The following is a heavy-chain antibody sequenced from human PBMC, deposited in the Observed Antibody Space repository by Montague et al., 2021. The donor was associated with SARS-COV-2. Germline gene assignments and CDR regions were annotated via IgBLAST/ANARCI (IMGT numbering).Heavy chain of an antibody. CDR1: GDSVSSNSAA. V-gene: IGHV6-1*01. CDR2: TYYRSKWYN. CDR3: ARDTRIQLWFDRDYYYGMDV. J-gene: IGHJ6*02. Sequence: CAISGDSVSSNSAAWNWIRQSPSRGIEWLGRTYYRSKWYNDYAVSVKSRITINPDTSKNQFSLQLNSVTPEDTAVYYCARDTRIQLWFDRDYYYGMDVWGQGTTVTVSS. D-gene: IGHD5-18*01.